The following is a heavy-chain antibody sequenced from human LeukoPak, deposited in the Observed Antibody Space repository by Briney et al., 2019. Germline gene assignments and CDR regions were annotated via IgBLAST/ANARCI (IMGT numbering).Heavy chain of an antibody. D-gene: IGHD4-17*01. V-gene: IGHV1-2*02. CDR1: GYTFTGYY. J-gene: IGHJ3*02. CDR3: ARDGTTVTTNAFDI. Sequence: ASVKVSCKASGYTFTGYYMHWVRQAPGQGLEWMGWINPNTGGTNYAQKFQGRVTMTRDTSISTAYMELSMLRSDDTAVYYCARDGTTVTTNAFDIWGQGTMVTVSS. CDR2: INPNTGGT.